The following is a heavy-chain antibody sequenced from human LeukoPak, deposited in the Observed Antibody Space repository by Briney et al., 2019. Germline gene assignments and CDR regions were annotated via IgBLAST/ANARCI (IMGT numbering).Heavy chain of an antibody. Sequence: PSETLSLTCTVSGGSISSDYWSWIRQPAGKGLEWIGRIYTTGSTNYSPSLKSRVTMSVDTSKNQFSLKLSSVTAADTAVYYCARVRYCSGGSCYSRYMDVWGKGTTVTISS. D-gene: IGHD2-15*01. J-gene: IGHJ6*03. V-gene: IGHV4-4*07. CDR2: IYTTGST. CDR1: GGSISSDY. CDR3: ARVRYCSGGSCYSRYMDV.